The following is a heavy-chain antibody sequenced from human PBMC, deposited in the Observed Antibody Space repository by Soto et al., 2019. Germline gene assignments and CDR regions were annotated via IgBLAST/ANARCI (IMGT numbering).Heavy chain of an antibody. CDR3: ARFHYNSSGYYSGFDY. CDR1: GGLIRSYY. V-gene: IGHV4-59*01. Sequence: ETPSLTCTFSGGLIRSYYRSWIRQPPGKGLEWMGYIYYSGSTNYNPSLKSRVTISVDTSKNQFSLKLSSVTAADTAVYYCARFHYNSSGYYSGFDYWGQGTLVTVSS. D-gene: IGHD3-22*01. J-gene: IGHJ4*02. CDR2: IYYSGST.